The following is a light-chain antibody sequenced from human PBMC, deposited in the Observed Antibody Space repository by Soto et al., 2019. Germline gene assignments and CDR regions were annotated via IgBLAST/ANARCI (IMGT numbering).Light chain of an antibody. V-gene: IGLV2-23*01. Sequence: QSVLTQPASVSGSPGQSITISCTGTSSDVGSYNLVSWYQQHPGKAPKLMIYEGSKRPSGVSNRFSGSKSGNTASLTISGLQAEDEADYYCCSYAGSNYVFGTGTEVTV. CDR2: EGS. CDR3: CSYAGSNYV. J-gene: IGLJ1*01. CDR1: SSDVGSYNL.